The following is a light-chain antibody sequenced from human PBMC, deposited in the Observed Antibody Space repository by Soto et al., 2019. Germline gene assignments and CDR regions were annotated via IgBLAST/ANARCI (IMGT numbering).Light chain of an antibody. CDR1: QDISNY. V-gene: IGKV1-33*01. J-gene: IGKJ2*01. CDR2: DAS. CDR3: QQYDNLPPYT. Sequence: DIQMTQSPSSLSASVGDRVTITCQASQDISNYLNWYQQKPGKAPKLLIYDASNLETGVPSRFSGSGSGTDFTCTISSLQPEDIATYYFQQYDNLPPYTFGQGTKLEIK.